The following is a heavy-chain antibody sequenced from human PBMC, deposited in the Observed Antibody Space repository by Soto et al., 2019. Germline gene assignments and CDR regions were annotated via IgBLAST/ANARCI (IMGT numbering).Heavy chain of an antibody. CDR2: INHSGST. CDR1: GGSFSGYY. J-gene: IGHJ6*02. V-gene: IGHV4-34*01. D-gene: IGHD6-19*01. Sequence: SETLSLTCAVYGGSFSGYYWSWIRQPPGKGLEWIGEINHSGSTNYNPSLKSRVTISVDTSKNQFSLKLSSVTAADTAVYYCARGTRGWYAYYYYGMDVWGQGTTVTVSS. CDR3: ARGTRGWYAYYYYGMDV.